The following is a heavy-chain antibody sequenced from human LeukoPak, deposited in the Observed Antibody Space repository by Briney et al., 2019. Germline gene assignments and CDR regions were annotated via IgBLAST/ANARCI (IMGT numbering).Heavy chain of an antibody. D-gene: IGHD3-22*01. V-gene: IGHV3-33*06. J-gene: IGHJ3*02. Sequence: GGSLRLSCAASGLTFSSYGMHWVRQAPGKGLEWVAVIWYDGSNKYYADSVKGRFTISRDNSKNTLYLQMNSLRAEDTAVYYCAKGEADDSSGADAFDIWGQGTMVTVSS. CDR2: IWYDGSNK. CDR3: AKGEADDSSGADAFDI. CDR1: GLTFSSYG.